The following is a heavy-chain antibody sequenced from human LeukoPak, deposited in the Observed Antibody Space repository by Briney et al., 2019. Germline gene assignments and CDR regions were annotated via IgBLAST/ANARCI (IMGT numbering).Heavy chain of an antibody. CDR1: GYTFTSYY. V-gene: IGHV1-8*03. D-gene: IGHD1-20*01. CDR3: ARGRDITGTSDY. Sequence: ASVKVSCKASGYTFTSYYMHWVRQAPGQGLEWMGWMNPNSGNTGYAQKFQGRVTITRNTSISTAYMELSSLRSEDTAVYYCARGRDITGTSDYWGQGTLVTVSS. CDR2: MNPNSGNT. J-gene: IGHJ4*02.